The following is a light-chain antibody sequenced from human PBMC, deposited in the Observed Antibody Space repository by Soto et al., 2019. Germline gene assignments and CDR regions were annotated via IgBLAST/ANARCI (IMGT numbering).Light chain of an antibody. CDR2: TTS. CDR3: QQSYSAPLT. V-gene: IGKV1-39*01. Sequence: DIQMTQSPSSLSASVGDRVTVTCRASQRISNSLNWYQQKPGQAPKLLIYTTSNLHTGVPSRFSGSGSGTDFTLTISSLQPEDFATYFCQQSYSAPLTFGGGTKVDIK. J-gene: IGKJ4*01. CDR1: QRISNS.